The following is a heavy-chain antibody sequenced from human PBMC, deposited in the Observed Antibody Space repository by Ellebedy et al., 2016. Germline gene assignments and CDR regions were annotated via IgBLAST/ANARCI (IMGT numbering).Heavy chain of an antibody. J-gene: IGHJ1*01. V-gene: IGHV4-59*13. CDR2: IFYSGST. CDR1: GGSIGSFY. CDR3: ARASVLLGVEH. Sequence: GSLRLXXTISGGSIGSFYWSWIRQPPGKGLEWIGYIFYSGSTNYDPSLKSRVTISVDTSKNQFSLKLSSVTAADTAVYYCARASVLLGVEHWGQGTLVTVSS. D-gene: IGHD3-10*01.